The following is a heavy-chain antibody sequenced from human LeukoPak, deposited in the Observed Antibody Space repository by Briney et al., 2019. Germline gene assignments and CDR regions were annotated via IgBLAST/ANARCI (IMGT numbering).Heavy chain of an antibody. D-gene: IGHD3-9*01. Sequence: PGGSLRLSCAASGFTFSSYAMSWVRQAPGKGLEWVSAISGSGGSTYYADSVKGRFTISRDNSKNTLYLQMNSLKTEDTAVYYCTADYDILTQYYFDYWGQGTLVTVSS. V-gene: IGHV3-23*01. CDR2: ISGSGGST. CDR3: TADYDILTQYYFDY. J-gene: IGHJ4*02. CDR1: GFTFSSYA.